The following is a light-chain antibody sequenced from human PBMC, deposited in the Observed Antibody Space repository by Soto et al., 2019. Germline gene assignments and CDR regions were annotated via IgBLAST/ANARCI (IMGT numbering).Light chain of an antibody. CDR2: GAS. J-gene: IGKJ1*01. CDR1: QSVSND. CDR3: LQYNNWPPWT. V-gene: IGKV3-15*01. Sequence: EIVMTQSPATLSVSPGERATLSCRASQSVSNDLAWYQQKPGQTPRLLIYGASTRATDIPARFSGSGFGTEFTLTISSLQSEDFAVYYCLQYNNWPPWTFGQGTKVEIK.